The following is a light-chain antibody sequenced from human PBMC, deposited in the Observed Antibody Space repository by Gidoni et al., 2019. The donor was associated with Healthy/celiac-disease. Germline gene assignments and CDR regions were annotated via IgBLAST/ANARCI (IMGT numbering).Light chain of an antibody. CDR2: EGS. V-gene: IGLV2-23*01. CDR3: CSYAGSSNVV. CDR1: SSAVGSYNL. Sequence: QSALTQPAPVSASPGQSITISCTGTSSAVGSYNLVSWYQQHPGKAPKLMIYEGSKRPSGVSNLFSGSQSGNTASLTISGLQAEDEADYYCCSYAGSSNVVFGGGIKLTVL. J-gene: IGLJ2*01.